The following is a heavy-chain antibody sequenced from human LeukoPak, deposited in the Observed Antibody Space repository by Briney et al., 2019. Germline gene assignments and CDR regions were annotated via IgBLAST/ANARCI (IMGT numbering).Heavy chain of an antibody. CDR2: ISYDGSNK. CDR1: GFTSSSYG. Sequence: GRSLRLSCAASGFTSSSYGMHWVRQAPGKGLEWVAVISYDGSNKYYADSVKGRFTISRDNSKNTLYLQMNSLRAEDTAVYYCAKEGGAVACLDYWGQGTLVTVSS. J-gene: IGHJ4*02. V-gene: IGHV3-30*18. CDR3: AKEGGAVACLDY. D-gene: IGHD6-19*01.